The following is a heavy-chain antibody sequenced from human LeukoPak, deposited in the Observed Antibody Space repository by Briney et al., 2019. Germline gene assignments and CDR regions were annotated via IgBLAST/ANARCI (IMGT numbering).Heavy chain of an antibody. V-gene: IGHV4-59*12. CDR1: GGSISSYY. CDR3: ARAVNYYDSSGYYY. CDR2: IYYSGST. J-gene: IGHJ4*02. Sequence: KTSETLSLTCTVSGGSISSYYWSWIRQPPGKGLEWMGYIYYSGSTNYNPSLKSRVTISVDTSKNQFSLKLSSVTAADTAVYYCARAVNYYDSSGYYYWGRGTLVTVS. D-gene: IGHD3-22*01.